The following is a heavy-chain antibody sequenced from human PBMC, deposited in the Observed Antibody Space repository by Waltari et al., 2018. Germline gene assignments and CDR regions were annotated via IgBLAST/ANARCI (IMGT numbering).Heavy chain of an antibody. CDR1: GFTFADYA. D-gene: IGHD5-12*01. Sequence: EVQLVESGGGLVQPGRSLRLSCAASGFTFADYAMHWVRQAPGKGLEWVSGISWNSGSIGYADSVKGRFTISRDNAKNSLYLQMNSLRAEDTALYYCAKGLRMATMAMNYWGQGTLVTVSS. CDR2: ISWNSGSI. V-gene: IGHV3-9*01. CDR3: AKGLRMATMAMNY. J-gene: IGHJ4*02.